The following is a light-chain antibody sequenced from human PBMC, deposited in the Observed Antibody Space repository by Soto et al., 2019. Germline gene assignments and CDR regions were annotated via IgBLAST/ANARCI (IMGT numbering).Light chain of an antibody. CDR2: EVD. V-gene: IGLV2-23*02. CDR3: CSYSGRSTFV. Sequence: QSALTQPASVSGSPGQSITVSCTGASGDVGNYKFVSWYQQHPGKAPELIIFEVDKRPSGVSDRFSGSKSGNTASLTVSGLQAEDEADYYCCSYSGRSTFVFGTGTKLTVL. J-gene: IGLJ1*01. CDR1: SGDVGNYKF.